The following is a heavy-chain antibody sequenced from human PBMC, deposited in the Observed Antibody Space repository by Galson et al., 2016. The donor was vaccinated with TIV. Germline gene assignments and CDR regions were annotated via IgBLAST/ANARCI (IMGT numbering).Heavy chain of an antibody. Sequence: SLRLSCAASGLSFNINYMTWVRQAPGKGLEWVSLLSDGGNTYYPDSVKGRFTISRDNSKNTLYLQLNSLRVEDTAVYYCARDRIVDATYYYYYFGLDVWGQGTAVTVSS. CDR1: GLSFNINY. CDR3: ARDRIVDATYYYYYFGLDV. D-gene: IGHD1-26*01. V-gene: IGHV3-66*02. J-gene: IGHJ6*02. CDR2: LSDGGNT.